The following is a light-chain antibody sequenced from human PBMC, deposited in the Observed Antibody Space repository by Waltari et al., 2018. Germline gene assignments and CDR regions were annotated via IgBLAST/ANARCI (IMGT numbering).Light chain of an antibody. CDR3: QQYNNWPLT. V-gene: IGKV3-15*01. Sequence: EIVMTQSPATLSVSPGERATLSCRASQSVSSNLAGYPQKPGQAPRLLIYGASTRATGIPARFSGSGSRTEFPLTISSLQSADFAVYYCQQYNNWPLTFGGGTKVEIK. CDR1: QSVSSN. CDR2: GAS. J-gene: IGKJ4*01.